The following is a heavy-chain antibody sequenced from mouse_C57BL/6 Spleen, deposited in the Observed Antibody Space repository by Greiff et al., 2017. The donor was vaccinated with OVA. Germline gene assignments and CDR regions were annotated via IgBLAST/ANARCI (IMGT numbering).Heavy chain of an antibody. Sequence: EVKLVESGGGLVKPGGSLKLSCAASGFTFSSYAMSWVRQTPEKRLEWVATISDGGSYTYYPDNVKGRFTISRVNAKNNLYLQMSQLKSEDTAMYYCARVGKILGQGYWYFDVWGTGTTVTVSS. D-gene: IGHD4-1*01. V-gene: IGHV5-4*03. J-gene: IGHJ1*03. CDR1: GFTFSSYA. CDR2: ISDGGSYT. CDR3: ARVGKILGQGYWYFDV.